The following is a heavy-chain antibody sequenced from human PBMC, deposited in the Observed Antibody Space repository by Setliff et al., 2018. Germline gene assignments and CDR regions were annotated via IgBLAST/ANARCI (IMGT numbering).Heavy chain of an antibody. V-gene: IGHV4-61*09. D-gene: IGHD3-10*01. Sequence: PSETLSLTCTVSGGSISSGTNYWSWIRQPAGRGLEWIGHIDPSGNTNYHPSLKSRVTISGDTSKNQFSLKLTSVTAADTAVYYCARSLGSGSYYNSRPFYSDYWGQGTQVTVSS. CDR1: GGSISSGTNY. CDR2: IDPSGNT. J-gene: IGHJ4*02. CDR3: ARSLGSGSYYNSRPFYSDY.